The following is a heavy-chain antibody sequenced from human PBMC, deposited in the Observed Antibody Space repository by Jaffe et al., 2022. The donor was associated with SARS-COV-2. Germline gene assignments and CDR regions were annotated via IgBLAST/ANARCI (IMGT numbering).Heavy chain of an antibody. CDR3: AKATGGGSSYLIDS. CDR2: ISYDGSSE. Sequence: QVQLVESGGGVVQPGRSLRLSCTASGFTFSSDAMHWVRQAPGKGLEWVAIISYDGSSEYYADSVKGRFTISRDNSKNTLYLQMNSLRPEDTAVYYCAKATGGGSSYLIDSWGQGTLVTVSS. D-gene: IGHD2-15*01. V-gene: IGHV3-30-3*01. J-gene: IGHJ4*02. CDR1: GFTFSSDA.